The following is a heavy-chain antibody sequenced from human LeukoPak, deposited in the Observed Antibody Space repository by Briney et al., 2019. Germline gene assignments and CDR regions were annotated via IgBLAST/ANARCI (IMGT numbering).Heavy chain of an antibody. V-gene: IGHV1-2*02. Sequence: ASVKVSCKASGYTFTGYYMHWVRQAPGQGLEWMGWINPNSGGTNYAQKFQGRVTMTRDTSISTAYMELTRLRSDDTAVYYCARAYGTSWYYFDYWGQGTLVTVSS. J-gene: IGHJ4*02. CDR2: INPNSGGT. CDR1: GYTFTGYY. D-gene: IGHD6-13*01. CDR3: ARAYGTSWYYFDY.